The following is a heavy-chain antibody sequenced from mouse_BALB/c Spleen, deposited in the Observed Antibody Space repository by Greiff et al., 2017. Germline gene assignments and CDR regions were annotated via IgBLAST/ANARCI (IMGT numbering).Heavy chain of an antibody. J-gene: IGHJ2*01. CDR1: GYTFTSYW. V-gene: IGHV1-7*01. CDR2: INPSTGYT. CDR3: ASGKGYFDY. Sequence: VQLQQSGAELAKPGASVKMSCKASGYTFTSYWMHWVKQRPGQGLEWIGYINPSTGYTEYNQKFKDKATLTADKSSSTAYMQLSSLTSEDSAVYYCASGKGYFDYWGQGTTLTVSS. D-gene: IGHD2-1*01.